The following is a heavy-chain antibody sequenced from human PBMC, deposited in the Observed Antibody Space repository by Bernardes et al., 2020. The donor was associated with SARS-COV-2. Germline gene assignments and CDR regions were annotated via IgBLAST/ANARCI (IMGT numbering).Heavy chain of an antibody. Sequence: GGSLRLSCAASGFTFDDYAMHWVRQAPGKGLEWVSLISWDGGSTYYADSVKGRFTISRDNSKNSLYLQMNSLRTEDTALYYCAKPQGLRYFDWSAFDYWGQGTLVTVSS. CDR3: AKPQGLRYFDWSAFDY. J-gene: IGHJ4*02. D-gene: IGHD3-9*01. CDR2: ISWDGGST. V-gene: IGHV3-43*02. CDR1: GFTFDDYA.